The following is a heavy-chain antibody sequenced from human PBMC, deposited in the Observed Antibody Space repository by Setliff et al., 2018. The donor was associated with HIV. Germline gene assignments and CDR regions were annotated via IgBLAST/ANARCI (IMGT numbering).Heavy chain of an antibody. Sequence: ASVKVSCKASGYTFTDYFIHWVRQAPGQGLEWMGRINPSRHNTIYAPRYQGRVTMTRDTSISTAYMELGGLRSDDTAVYYCARGQFRLRPDSLDLWGQGTLVTVSS. CDR2: INPSRHNT. CDR3: ARGQFRLRPDSLDL. CDR1: GYTFTDYF. D-gene: IGHD2-21*01. V-gene: IGHV1-2*06. J-gene: IGHJ3*01.